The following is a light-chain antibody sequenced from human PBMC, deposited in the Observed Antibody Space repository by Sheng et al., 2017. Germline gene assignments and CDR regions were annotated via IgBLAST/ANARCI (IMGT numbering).Light chain of an antibody. CDR3: NSHTSSTTWV. CDR1: SSDVGGYNY. CDR2: DVS. J-gene: IGLJ3*02. V-gene: IGLV2-14*03. Sequence: QSALTQPASVSGSPGQSITISCTGTSSDVGGYNYVSWYQQHPGKAPKLMIYDVSNRPSGVSSRFSGSKSGNTASLTISGLRAEDEADYYCNSHTSSTTWVFGGGTKLTVL.